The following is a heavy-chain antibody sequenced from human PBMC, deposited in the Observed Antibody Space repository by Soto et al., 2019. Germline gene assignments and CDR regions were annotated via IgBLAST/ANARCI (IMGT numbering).Heavy chain of an antibody. D-gene: IGHD5-12*01. V-gene: IGHV1-69*06. CDR3: AKRALMATISYFDY. CDR2: IIPIFGTA. J-gene: IGHJ4*02. Sequence: AASVKVSCKASGGTFSSYAISWVRQAPGQGLGWMGGIIPIFGTANYAQKFQGRVTITADKSTSTAYMELSSLRSEDTAVYYCAKRALMATISYFDYWGQGTLVTVSS. CDR1: GGTFSSYA.